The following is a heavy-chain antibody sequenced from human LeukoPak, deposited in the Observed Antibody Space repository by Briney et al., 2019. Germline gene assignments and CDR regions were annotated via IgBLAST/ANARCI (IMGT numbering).Heavy chain of an antibody. J-gene: IGHJ4*02. V-gene: IGHV4-4*07. Sequence: SETLSLTCTVSGGSLSSYYLSWLRRPAGKGLEWIGRIYTSGSTNYNPSLKSRVTMSVDTTKNQFSLKLSSVTAADTAVYYCARSYYDYVWGSYPYFDCWGQGTLVTVS. D-gene: IGHD3-16*02. CDR2: IYTSGST. CDR3: ARSYYDYVWGSYPYFDC. CDR1: GGSLSSYY.